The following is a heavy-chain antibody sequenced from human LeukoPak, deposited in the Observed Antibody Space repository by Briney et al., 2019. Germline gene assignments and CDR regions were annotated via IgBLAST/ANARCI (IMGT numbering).Heavy chain of an antibody. Sequence: PGGSLRLSCAATGFTFSSHWMSWVRQAPGKGLEWVANINQDGSEKYYVDSVKSRFTISRDNAKNSLYLQVNSLRAEDTAVYYCARGASAWDVWGQGTTVTVSS. D-gene: IGHD6-6*01. CDR2: INQDGSEK. J-gene: IGHJ6*02. CDR3: ARGASAWDV. CDR1: GFTFSSHW. V-gene: IGHV3-7*01.